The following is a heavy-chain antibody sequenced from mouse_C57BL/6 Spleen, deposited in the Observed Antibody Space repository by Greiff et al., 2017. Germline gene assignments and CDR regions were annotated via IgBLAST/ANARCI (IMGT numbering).Heavy chain of an antibody. CDR2: INPYNGGT. J-gene: IGHJ4*01. CDR3: TRDYGGGYYAMDY. D-gene: IGHD2-4*01. CDR1: GYTFTDYY. V-gene: IGHV1-19*01. Sequence: EVQLQESGPVLVKPGASVKMSCKASGYTFTDYYMNWVKQSHGKSLEWIGVINPYNGGTSYNQKFKGKATLTVDKSSSTAYMELNSLTSEDSAVYYCTRDYGGGYYAMDYWGQGTSVTVSS.